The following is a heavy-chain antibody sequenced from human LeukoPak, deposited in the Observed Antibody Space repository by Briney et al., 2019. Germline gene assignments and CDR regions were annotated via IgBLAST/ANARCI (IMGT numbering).Heavy chain of an antibody. CDR2: ISAYNGNT. J-gene: IGHJ5*02. CDR1: GYTFTSYG. Sequence: ASVKVSCKASGYTFTSYGISWVRQAPGQGLEWMGWISAYNGNTNYAQKLQGRVTMTTDTSTSTAYMELRSLRSDDTAVYYCASIGCSSTSCQNNWFDPWGQGTLVIVSS. V-gene: IGHV1-18*01. D-gene: IGHD2-2*01. CDR3: ASIGCSSTSCQNNWFDP.